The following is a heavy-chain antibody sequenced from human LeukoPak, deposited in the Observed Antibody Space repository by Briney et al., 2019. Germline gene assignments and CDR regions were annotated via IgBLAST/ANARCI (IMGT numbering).Heavy chain of an antibody. CDR1: GFSFSSYW. D-gene: IGHD2-21*02. J-gene: IGHJ4*02. Sequence: GGSLRLSCAASGFSFSSYWMNWVRQAPGKGLEWVAKIKQDGSEKYYVDSVKGRFTISRDNAKDSLYLQMNSLRAEDTAVYYCARRYCTADCYSHYWGQGTLVTVSS. CDR3: ARRYCTADCYSHY. V-gene: IGHV3-7*01. CDR2: IKQDGSEK.